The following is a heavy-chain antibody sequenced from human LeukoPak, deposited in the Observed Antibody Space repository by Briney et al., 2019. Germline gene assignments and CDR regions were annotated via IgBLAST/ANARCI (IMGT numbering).Heavy chain of an antibody. Sequence: PGGSLRLSCAASGFTFSSSGMHWFRQAPGKGLEGVAVILYNGSNKYYADCVKGRFTISRENSKNTLYLQMNSLRVEDTAVYYCARAGGYCSGGSCYRGYSWFDLWGQGTLVTVSS. V-gene: IGHV3-33*01. CDR2: ILYNGSNK. CDR3: ARAGGYCSGGSCYRGYSWFDL. D-gene: IGHD2-15*01. J-gene: IGHJ5*02. CDR1: GFTFSSSG.